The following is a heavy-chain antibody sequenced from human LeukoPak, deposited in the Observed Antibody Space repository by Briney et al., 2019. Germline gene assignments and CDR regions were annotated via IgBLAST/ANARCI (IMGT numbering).Heavy chain of an antibody. J-gene: IGHJ4*02. CDR1: GYTFTSYG. Sequence: ASVKVSCKASGYTFTSYGISWVRQAPGQGLEWMGWISAYNGNTNYAQKFQGRVTMTRDTSISTAYMELSRLRSDDTAVYYCARQYYYGSGSYSFDYWGQGTLVTVSS. V-gene: IGHV1-18*01. CDR2: ISAYNGNT. CDR3: ARQYYYGSGSYSFDY. D-gene: IGHD3-10*01.